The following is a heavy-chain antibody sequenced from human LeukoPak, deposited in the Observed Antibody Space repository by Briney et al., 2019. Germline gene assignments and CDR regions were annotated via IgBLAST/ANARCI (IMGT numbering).Heavy chain of an antibody. CDR1: GGSISSGGNY. CDR2: IYYTGST. CDR3: ARRVGKYPTYYFDY. V-gene: IGHV4-31*03. J-gene: IGHJ4*02. D-gene: IGHD1-1*01. Sequence: PSETLSLTCTVSGGSISSGGNYWSWIRQHPGKGLEWIGYIYYTGSTNNNPSLKSRITLSVDTSKNQFSLRLSSVTAADTAVYYYARRVGKYPTYYFDYWGQGTLVTVSS.